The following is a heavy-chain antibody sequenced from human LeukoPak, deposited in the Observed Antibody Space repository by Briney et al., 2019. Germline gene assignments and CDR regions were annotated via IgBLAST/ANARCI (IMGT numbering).Heavy chain of an antibody. CDR1: GFTLSNYN. Sequence: GGSLRLSCAASGFTLSNYNMNWVRQAPGKGLEWVSYISTSSITKYYADSVKGRFTISRDNAKNSLYLQMNSLRAEDTAVYYCARAYSYGIWGQGTLVTVSS. V-gene: IGHV3-48*04. D-gene: IGHD5-18*01. CDR2: ISTSSITK. CDR3: ARAYSYGI. J-gene: IGHJ4*02.